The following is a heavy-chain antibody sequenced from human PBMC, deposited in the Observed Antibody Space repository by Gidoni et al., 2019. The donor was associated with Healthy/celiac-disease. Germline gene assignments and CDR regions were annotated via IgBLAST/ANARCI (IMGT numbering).Heavy chain of an antibody. J-gene: IGHJ4*02. CDR1: GFPFSSYS. Sequence: EVQLVESGGGLVKPGGSLRLSCAASGFPFSSYSMNWVRQAPGKGLEWVSSISSSSSYIYYADSVKGRFTISRDNAKNSLYLQMNSLRAEDTAVYYCARDWSSSWPKKYFDYWGQGTLVTVSS. CDR3: ARDWSSSWPKKYFDY. V-gene: IGHV3-21*01. D-gene: IGHD6-13*01. CDR2: ISSSSSYI.